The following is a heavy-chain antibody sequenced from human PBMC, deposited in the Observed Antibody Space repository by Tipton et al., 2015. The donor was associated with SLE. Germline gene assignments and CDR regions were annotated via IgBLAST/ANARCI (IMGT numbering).Heavy chain of an antibody. V-gene: IGHV1-69*05. CDR3: ARGTQYSSGWFDAFDI. J-gene: IGHJ3*02. CDR2: IIPIFGTA. Sequence: LVQSGAEVKVSCKASGGTFSSYAISWVRQAPGQGLEWMGGIIPIFGTANYAQKFQGRATITTDESTSTAYMEPSSLRSEDTAVYYCARGTQYSSGWFDAFDIWGQGTMVTVSS. CDR1: GGTFSSYA. D-gene: IGHD6-19*01.